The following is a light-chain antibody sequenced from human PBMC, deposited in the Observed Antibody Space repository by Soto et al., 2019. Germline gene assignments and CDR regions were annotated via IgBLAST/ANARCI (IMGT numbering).Light chain of an antibody. J-gene: IGKJ1*01. V-gene: IGKV2-28*01. CDR1: QSLLHSNGNNY. CDR3: MQALQSWT. Sequence: DIVMTQSPLSLPVTPGEPASISCRSSQSLLHSNGNNYWDWYLQKPGQSPQLLISLGSNRASGVPDRFSGSGSGTDFTLKISRVEAEDVGVYYCMQALQSWTFGEGTKVELK. CDR2: LGS.